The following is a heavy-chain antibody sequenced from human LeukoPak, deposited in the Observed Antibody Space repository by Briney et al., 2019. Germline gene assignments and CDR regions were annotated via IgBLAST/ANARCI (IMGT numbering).Heavy chain of an antibody. CDR3: ARDLWEPDYYYYYMDV. CDR2: ISSSSSTI. CDR1: GFTFSSYS. Sequence: GGSLRLSCAASGFTFSSYSMNWVRQAPGKGLEWVSYISSSSSTIYYADSVKGRFTISRDNAKNSLYLQMNSLRAEDTAVYYCARDLWEPDYYYYYMDVWGKGTTVTVSS. V-gene: IGHV3-48*01. J-gene: IGHJ6*03. D-gene: IGHD1-26*01.